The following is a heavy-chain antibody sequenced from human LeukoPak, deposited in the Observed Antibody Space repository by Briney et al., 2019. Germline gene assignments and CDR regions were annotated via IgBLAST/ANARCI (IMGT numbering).Heavy chain of an antibody. V-gene: IGHV1-2*02. Sequence: ASVKVSCKASGYTSTGYYMHWVRQAPGRGLEWMGWINPNSGGTNYVEKFQGRVTMTRDTSISTAYMELSRLRSDDTAVYYCVLAVAGTYYFDYWGQGTLVTVSS. CDR3: VLAVAGTYYFDY. J-gene: IGHJ4*02. D-gene: IGHD6-19*01. CDR2: INPNSGGT. CDR1: GYTSTGYY.